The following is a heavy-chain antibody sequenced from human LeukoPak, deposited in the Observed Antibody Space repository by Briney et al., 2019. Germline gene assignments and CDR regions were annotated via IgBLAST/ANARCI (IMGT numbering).Heavy chain of an antibody. CDR1: GFTFTNYG. CDR3: ARDLSPVVRASPMGY. J-gene: IGHJ4*02. D-gene: IGHD3-10*01. Sequence: PGGSLRLSCAASGFTFTNYGMHWVRQAPGKGLEWVALITYDGYYKYYSDSVKGRFTISSDTSKSTLYLQMNSLRAEDTAVYYCARDLSPVVRASPMGYWGQGTPVTVSS. CDR2: ITYDGYYK. V-gene: IGHV3-30*03.